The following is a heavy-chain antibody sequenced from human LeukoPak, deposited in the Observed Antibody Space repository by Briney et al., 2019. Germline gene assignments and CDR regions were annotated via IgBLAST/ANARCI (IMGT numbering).Heavy chain of an antibody. CDR2: IKQDGNEK. CDR1: GFTFSAYW. Sequence: PGGSLRLSCAASGFTFSAYWMSWVRQAPGKGLEWVANIKQDGNEKYYVDSVKGRFTISRDNAKNSLYLQMNSLRAEDTAVYYCARRGATSCHAHWGHGTLVSVSS. D-gene: IGHD2-2*01. V-gene: IGHV3-7*01. CDR3: ARRGATSCHAH. J-gene: IGHJ4*01.